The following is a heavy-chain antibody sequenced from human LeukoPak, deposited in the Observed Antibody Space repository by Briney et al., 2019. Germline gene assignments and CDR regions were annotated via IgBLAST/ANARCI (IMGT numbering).Heavy chain of an antibody. V-gene: IGHV3-30-3*01. D-gene: IGHD5-24*01. J-gene: IGHJ6*02. CDR1: GFTFSSYA. Sequence: PGGSLRLSCAASGFTFSSYAMHWVRQAPGKGLEWVAVISYDGSNKYYADSVKGRFTISRDNSKNTLYLQMNSLRAEDTAVYYCARDRETATTLLDLDGMDVWGQGTTVTVSS. CDR2: ISYDGSNK. CDR3: ARDRETATTLLDLDGMDV.